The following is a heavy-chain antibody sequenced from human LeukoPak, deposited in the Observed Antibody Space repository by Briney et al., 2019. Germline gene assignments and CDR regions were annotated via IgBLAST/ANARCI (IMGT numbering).Heavy chain of an antibody. Sequence: PGGSLRLSCAASGFTFSSYAMHWVRQAPGKGLEWVVVISYDGSNKYYADSVKGRFTISRDNSKNTLYLQMNSLRAEDTAVYYCAREGGIAAAGTFDYWGQGTLVTVSS. CDR2: ISYDGSNK. V-gene: IGHV3-30*01. D-gene: IGHD6-13*01. J-gene: IGHJ4*02. CDR1: GFTFSSYA. CDR3: AREGGIAAAGTFDY.